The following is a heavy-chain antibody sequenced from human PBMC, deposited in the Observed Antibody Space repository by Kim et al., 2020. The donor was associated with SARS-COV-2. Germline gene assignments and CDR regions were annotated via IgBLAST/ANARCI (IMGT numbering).Heavy chain of an antibody. CDR3: ARSPFITIFGVVISTPYYFDY. V-gene: IGHV5-51*01. CDR2: IYPGDSDT. J-gene: IGHJ4*02. D-gene: IGHD3-3*01. CDR1: GYSFTSYW. Sequence: GESLKISCKGSGYSFTSYWIGWVRQMPGKGLEWMGIIYPGDSDTRYSPSFQGQVTISADKSISTAYLQWSSLKASDTAMYYCARSPFITIFGVVISTPYYFDYWGQGTLVTVSS.